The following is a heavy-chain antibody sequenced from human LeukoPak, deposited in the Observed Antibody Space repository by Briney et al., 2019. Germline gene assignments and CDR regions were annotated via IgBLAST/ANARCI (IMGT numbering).Heavy chain of an antibody. V-gene: IGHV4-59*01. J-gene: IGHJ4*02. Sequence: PSETLSLTCTVSGGSISSYYWSWIRQPPGKGLEWIGYIYYSGTTNYNPSLRSRVTISIDTSKKHFFLKLKSVTAADTAVYYCATGYGDFRVEGRYFYSWGQGTLVTVSS. D-gene: IGHD4-17*01. CDR1: GGSISSYY. CDR2: IYYSGTT. CDR3: ATGYGDFRVEGRYFYS.